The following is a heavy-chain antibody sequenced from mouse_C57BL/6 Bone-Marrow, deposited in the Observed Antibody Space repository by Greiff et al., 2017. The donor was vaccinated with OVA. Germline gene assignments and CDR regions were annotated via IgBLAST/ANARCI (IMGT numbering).Heavy chain of an antibody. V-gene: IGHV3-6*01. D-gene: IGHD1-1*01. CDR3: AREGSYRDFDV. CDR2: ISYDGGN. CDR1: GYSITSGYY. Sequence: ESGPGLVKPSQSLSLTCSATGYSITSGYYWNWIRQFPGNKLEWMGYISYDGGNNYNPSLKNRISITRDTSKNTFFLKLNSVTTEDTATDYCAREGSYRDFDVWGTGTTVTVSS. J-gene: IGHJ1*03.